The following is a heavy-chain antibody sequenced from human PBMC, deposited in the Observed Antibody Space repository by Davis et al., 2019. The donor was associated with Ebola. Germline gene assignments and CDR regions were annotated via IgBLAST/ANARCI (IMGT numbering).Heavy chain of an antibody. CDR1: GFTFTTYA. CDR3: VATSSSLAGF. V-gene: IGHV3-23*01. D-gene: IGHD6-6*01. J-gene: IGHJ4*02. CDR2: VPHSGFET. Sequence: PGGSLRLSCAASGFTFTTYAMSWVRQAPGQRLEWVSTVPHSGFETYYRDSVKGRFAISRDNSKSTMYLQMNSLRAEDTAMYYGVATSSSLAGFWGQGTLVTVSS.